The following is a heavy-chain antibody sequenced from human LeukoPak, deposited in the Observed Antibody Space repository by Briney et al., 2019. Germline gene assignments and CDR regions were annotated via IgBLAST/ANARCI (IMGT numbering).Heavy chain of an antibody. J-gene: IGHJ5*02. V-gene: IGHV1-69*05. CDR3: ASCVYDSSGYYLNWLDP. CDR1: GGTFSSYA. D-gene: IGHD3-22*01. CDR2: IIPIFGTA. Sequence: ASVKVSCKASGGTFSSYAISWVRQAPGQGLEWMGRIIPIFGTANYAQKFQGRVTITTDESTSTAYMELSSLRSEDTAVYYCASCVYDSSGYYLNWLDPWGQGTLVTVSS.